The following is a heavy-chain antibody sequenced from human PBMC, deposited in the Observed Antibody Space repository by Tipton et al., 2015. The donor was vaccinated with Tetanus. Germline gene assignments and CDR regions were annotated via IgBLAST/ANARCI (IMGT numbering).Heavy chain of an antibody. CDR3: ARDSPYYDFWSGRIIADYYYYYGMDV. V-gene: IGHV4-4*07. J-gene: IGHJ6*02. CDR1: GGSISSYY. CDR2: IYTSGST. D-gene: IGHD3-3*01. Sequence: TLSLTCTVSGGSISSYYWSWIRQPAGKGLEWIGRIYTSGSTNYNPSLKSRVTMSVDTSKNQFSLKLSSVTAADTAVYYCARDSPYYDFWSGRIIADYYYYYGMDVWGQGTTVTVSS.